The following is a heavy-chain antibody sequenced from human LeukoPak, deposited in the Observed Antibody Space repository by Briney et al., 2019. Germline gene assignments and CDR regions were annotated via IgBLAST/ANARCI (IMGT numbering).Heavy chain of an antibody. CDR2: IWPGDSDT. V-gene: IGHV5-51*01. J-gene: IGHJ4*02. CDR1: GFTLTNYW. CDR3: TRPQAEGRYSGYDY. D-gene: IGHD5-12*01. Sequence: GESLKNSCKTSGFTLTNYWIAWVRQMPGQGLEWMGAIWPGDSDTKYSPSFEGQVTISADKSSTTAYLQWSSLKASDTGMYYCTRPQAEGRYSGYDYWGQGTLVTVSS.